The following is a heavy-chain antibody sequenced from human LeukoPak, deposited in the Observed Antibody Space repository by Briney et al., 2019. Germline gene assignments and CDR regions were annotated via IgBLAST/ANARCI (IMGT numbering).Heavy chain of an antibody. D-gene: IGHD4-23*01. CDR1: GGSMSSYY. J-gene: IGHJ4*02. V-gene: IGHV4-4*07. Sequence: SETLSLTCTVSGGSMSSYYWSWIRQPAGKGLEWIGRIYTSGSTNYNPSLKSRVTISVDTSKNQFSLKLSSVTAADTAVYYCARGLYGGKHPYYFDYWGQGTLVTVSS. CDR3: ARGLYGGKHPYYFDY. CDR2: IYTSGST.